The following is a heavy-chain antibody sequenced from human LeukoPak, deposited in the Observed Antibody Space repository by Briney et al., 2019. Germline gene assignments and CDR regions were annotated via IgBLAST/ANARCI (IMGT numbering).Heavy chain of an antibody. CDR3: AGEFSGSYLYYFDY. V-gene: IGHV3-30-3*01. CDR2: ISYDGSNK. CDR1: GFTFSSYA. D-gene: IGHD1-26*01. J-gene: IGHJ4*02. Sequence: PGGSLRLSCAASGFTFSSYAMHWVRQAPGKGLEWVAVISYDGSNKYYADSVEGRFTISRDNSKNTLYLQMNSLRAEDTAVYYCAGEFSGSYLYYFDYWGQGALVTVSS.